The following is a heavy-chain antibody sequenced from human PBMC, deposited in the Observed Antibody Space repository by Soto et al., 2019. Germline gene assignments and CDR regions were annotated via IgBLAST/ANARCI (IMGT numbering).Heavy chain of an antibody. CDR3: AREGSYDSSGYPNYYFDY. D-gene: IGHD3-22*01. Sequence: SETLSLTCTVSGGSISSYYWSWIRQPPGKGLEWIGYIYYSGSTNYNPALKSRVTISVDTSKNQFSLKLSSVTAADTAVYYCAREGSYDSSGYPNYYFDYWGQGTLVTVSS. J-gene: IGHJ4*02. CDR1: GGSISSYY. CDR2: IYYSGST. V-gene: IGHV4-59*01.